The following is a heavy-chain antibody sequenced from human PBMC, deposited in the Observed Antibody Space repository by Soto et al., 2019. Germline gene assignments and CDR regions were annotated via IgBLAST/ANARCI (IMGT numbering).Heavy chain of an antibody. CDR1: GGTFSSCA. D-gene: IGHD6-19*01. Sequence: GASVKVSCKASGGTFSSCAISWVRQAPGQGLEWMGGIIPIFGTANYAQKFQGRVTITADESTSTAYMELSSLRSEDTAVYYCARDSNLSSGWYGHLYGMDVWGQGTTVTVSS. V-gene: IGHV1-69*13. J-gene: IGHJ6*02. CDR2: IIPIFGTA. CDR3: ARDSNLSSGWYGHLYGMDV.